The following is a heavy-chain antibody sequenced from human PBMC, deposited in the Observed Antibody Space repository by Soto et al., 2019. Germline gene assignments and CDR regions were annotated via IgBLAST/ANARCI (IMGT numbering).Heavy chain of an antibody. CDR3: TTDHCTRSTCYLNY. CDR1: GYTFTSYA. V-gene: IGHV1-3*01. Sequence: ASVKVSCKASGYTFTSYAMHWVRQAPGQRLEWMGWINAGNGNTKYSQKFQGRFTMSRDDSRNTVYVHMNSLKTEDTAVYYCTTDHCTRSTCYLNYWGQGILVTVSS. D-gene: IGHD2-2*01. J-gene: IGHJ4*02. CDR2: INAGNGNT.